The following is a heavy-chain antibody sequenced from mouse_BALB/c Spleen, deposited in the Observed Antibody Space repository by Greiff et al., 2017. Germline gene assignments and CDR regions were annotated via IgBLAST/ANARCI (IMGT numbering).Heavy chain of an antibody. D-gene: IGHD1-1*01. CDR2: INPGSGGT. J-gene: IGHJ4*01. V-gene: IGHV1-54*01. CDR1: GYAFTNYL. CDR3: ARGTTVGVYAMDY. Sequence: VQLVESGAELVRPGTSVKVSCKASGYAFTNYLIEWVKQRPGQGLEWIGVINPGSGGTNYNEKFKGKATLTADKSSSTAYMQLSSLTSDDSAVYFCARGTTVGVYAMDYWGQGTSVTVSS.